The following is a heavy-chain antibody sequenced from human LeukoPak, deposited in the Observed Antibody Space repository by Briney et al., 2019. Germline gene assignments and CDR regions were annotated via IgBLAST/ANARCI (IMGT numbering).Heavy chain of an antibody. V-gene: IGHV3-23*01. J-gene: IGHJ4*02. Sequence: GGSLRLSCAASGFTFRSYTTRWVRQAPGKGLEWVSSISDSGDSTDYADSVKGRFTISRDNAKDTLYLQMNSLRADDTAVYYCARPDCSSASCYTLEYWGQGTLVTVSS. CDR3: ARPDCSSASCYTLEY. CDR1: GFTFRSYT. D-gene: IGHD2-2*02. CDR2: ISDSGDST.